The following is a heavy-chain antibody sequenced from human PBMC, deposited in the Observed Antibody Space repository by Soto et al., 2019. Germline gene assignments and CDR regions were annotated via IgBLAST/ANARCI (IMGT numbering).Heavy chain of an antibody. CDR3: AKGGSFDI. V-gene: IGHV3-30*18. CDR1: GFSFSYYG. J-gene: IGHJ4*02. Sequence: QVQLVESGGSMVQPGGSRRLSCAASGFSFSYYGLHWVRQAPGKGLEWLALITHDGHNRYYADSVKGRFTISRDNSKNTIFLQMNSLKSEDTAVYYCAKGGSFDIWGQGTPVTVSS. CDR2: ITHDGHNR. D-gene: IGHD6-6*01.